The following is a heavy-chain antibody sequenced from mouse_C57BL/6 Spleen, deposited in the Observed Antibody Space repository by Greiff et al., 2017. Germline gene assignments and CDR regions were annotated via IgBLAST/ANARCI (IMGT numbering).Heavy chain of an antibody. D-gene: IGHD4-1*01. V-gene: IGHV5-9-1*02. CDR2: ISSGGDYI. J-gene: IGHJ1*03. CDR1: GFTFSSYA. Sequence: EVQVVESGEGLVKPGGSLKLSCAASGFTFSSYAMSWVRQTPEKRLEWVAYISSGGDYIYYADTVKGRFTISRDNARNTLYLQMSSLKSEDTAMYYCTRGGKLGRYFDVWGTGTTVTVSS. CDR3: TRGGKLGRYFDV.